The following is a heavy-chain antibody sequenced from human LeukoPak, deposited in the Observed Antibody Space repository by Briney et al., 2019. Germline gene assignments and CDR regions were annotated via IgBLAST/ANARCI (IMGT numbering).Heavy chain of an antibody. CDR3: ARDLLPVTD. Sequence: SETLSLTCTVSGGSINTYYWSWIRQPPGKGLEWLGSIDDSGKTIHNPSLKSRVTMSVDTSKNQFSLKLTSVTAADTAMYYCARDLLPVTDWGQGALVTVSS. D-gene: IGHD2-21*02. CDR2: IDDSGKT. V-gene: IGHV4-59*01. J-gene: IGHJ4*02. CDR1: GGSINTYY.